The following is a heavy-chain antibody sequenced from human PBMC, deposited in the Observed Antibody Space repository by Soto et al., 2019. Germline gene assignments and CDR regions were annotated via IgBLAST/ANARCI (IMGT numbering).Heavy chain of an antibody. CDR2: IIPILGTI. V-gene: IGHV1-69*06. D-gene: IGHD1-26*01. CDR3: ARGREWEQPSIHYYFAY. J-gene: IGHJ4*02. CDR1: GRTFLISA. Sequence: QVQLVQSGAEVKTPGSSVRVSCKTAGRTFLISAIAWVRQAPGQGLEWMGGIIPILGTIHIAQNFQGRVNFTADRSTSTPHMHMSSLRSEDTATYFCARGREWEQPSIHYYFAYWGQGSEVIVSS.